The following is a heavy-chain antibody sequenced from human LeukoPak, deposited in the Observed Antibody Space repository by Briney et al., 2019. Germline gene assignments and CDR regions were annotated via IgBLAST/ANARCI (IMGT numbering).Heavy chain of an antibody. CDR1: GGSFSGYY. Sequence: SETLSLTCAVYGGSFSGYYWSWIRQPPGKGLEWIGEINHSGSTYYNPSLKSRVTISVDTSKNQFSLKLSSVTAADTAVYYCARIRTYCSSTSCYTPTELDYWGQGTLVTVSS. CDR3: ARIRTYCSSTSCYTPTELDY. CDR2: INHSGST. D-gene: IGHD2-2*02. J-gene: IGHJ4*02. V-gene: IGHV4-34*09.